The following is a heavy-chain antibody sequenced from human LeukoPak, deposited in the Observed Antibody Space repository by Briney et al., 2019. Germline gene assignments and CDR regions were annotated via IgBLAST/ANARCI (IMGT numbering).Heavy chain of an antibody. CDR3: AKDLRYSYGYFGYFDY. CDR1: GFTFSNYG. Sequence: GGSLRLSCAASGFTFSNYGMNWVRQAPGKGLEWVSGITGSGGNTYYADSVKGRFTISRDNSKNTLYLQMNSLRAEDTAVYYCAKDLRYSYGYFGYFDYWGQGTLVTVSS. J-gene: IGHJ4*02. CDR2: ITGSGGNT. V-gene: IGHV3-23*01. D-gene: IGHD5-18*01.